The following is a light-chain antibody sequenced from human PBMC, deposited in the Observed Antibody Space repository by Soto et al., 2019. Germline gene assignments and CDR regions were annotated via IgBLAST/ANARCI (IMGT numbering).Light chain of an antibody. V-gene: IGLV2-23*02. CDR3: CSYAGSSTYV. J-gene: IGLJ1*01. CDR2: EVS. Sequence: QSALTQPASVSGSPGQSITISCTGTCSDVGSYNLVSWYQQHPGKAPKLMIYEVSKRPSGVSNRFSGSKSGNTASLTISGLQAEDEADYYCCSYAGSSTYVFGTGTMVTLL. CDR1: CSDVGSYNL.